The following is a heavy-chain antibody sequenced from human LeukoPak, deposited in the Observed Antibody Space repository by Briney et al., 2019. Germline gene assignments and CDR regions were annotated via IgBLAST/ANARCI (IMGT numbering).Heavy chain of an antibody. CDR2: TNQDGSEN. CDR1: GFTSSSYW. V-gene: IGHV3-7*01. Sequence: GGSLRLSCAASGFTSSSYWMSWVRQSPGKGLEWVANTNQDGSENHYVDSVKGRFTISRDNAKNSVFVQMNGLRVEDTAVYYCVRAGGSSWSDFWGQGTLVTVSS. CDR3: VRAGGSSWSDF. D-gene: IGHD6-13*01. J-gene: IGHJ4*02.